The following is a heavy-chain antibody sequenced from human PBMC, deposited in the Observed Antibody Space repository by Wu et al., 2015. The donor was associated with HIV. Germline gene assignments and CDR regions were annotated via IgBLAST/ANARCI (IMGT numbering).Heavy chain of an antibody. CDR1: GYNFTSNY. V-gene: IGHV1-46*03. Sequence: QVQLVQSGGEVKKPGASVKVSCKTSGYNFTSNYIHWVRQAPGQGLEWMGVINPGGVKVSYAQKFQGRVTTTSDTSTSTVYMALSSLRSEDTAMYYCATRIGNMEAFNIWGQGTMVIVSS. CDR2: INPGGVKV. J-gene: IGHJ3*02. CDR3: ATRIGNMEAFNI. D-gene: IGHD3-3*02.